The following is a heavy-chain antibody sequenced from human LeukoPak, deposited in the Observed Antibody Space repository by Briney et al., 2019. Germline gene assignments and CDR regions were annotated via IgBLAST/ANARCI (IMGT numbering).Heavy chain of an antibody. J-gene: IGHJ6*02. CDR1: GGSISSYY. V-gene: IGHV4-59*08. D-gene: IGHD2-15*01. CDR3: ARNYCSGGSCYGAYHYGMDV. CDR2: ISYSGST. Sequence: SETLSLTCTVSGGSISSYYWSWIRQPPKKGLEWIGYISYSGSTKYKPSLKSRVTISLDTSKNQFSLKLSSVTAADTAVYYCARNYCSGGSCYGAYHYGMDVWGQGTTVTVSS.